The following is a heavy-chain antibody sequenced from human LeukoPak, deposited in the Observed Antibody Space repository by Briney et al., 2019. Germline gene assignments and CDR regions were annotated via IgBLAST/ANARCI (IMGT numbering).Heavy chain of an antibody. CDR1: GFTFSRYT. D-gene: IGHD6-13*01. Sequence: SGGSLRLSCATSGFTFSRYTMNWVRQAPGKGLEWVSSLSSNSYYIYYADSVKGRFIISRDNAKNSLSLQMHSLRAEDTAVYYCARQGLRAPPSAGDAFDVWGQGPMVTVSS. CDR3: ARQGLRAPPSAGDAFDV. J-gene: IGHJ3*01. V-gene: IGHV3-21*04. CDR2: LSSNSYYI.